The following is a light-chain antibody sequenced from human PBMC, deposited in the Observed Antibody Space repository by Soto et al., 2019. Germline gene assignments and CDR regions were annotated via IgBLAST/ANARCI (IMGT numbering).Light chain of an antibody. CDR3: QQDTTSSWT. CDR1: QSINNW. CDR2: QAS. Sequence: DIQMTQSPSTRSASVGDSVTITCRASQSINNWLAWYQQKPGKAPKLLIYQASSLQGGVPSRFSGSGSGTEFTLTISSLQHDDFATYYCQQDTTSSWTFGQGTKVEIK. J-gene: IGKJ1*01. V-gene: IGKV1-5*03.